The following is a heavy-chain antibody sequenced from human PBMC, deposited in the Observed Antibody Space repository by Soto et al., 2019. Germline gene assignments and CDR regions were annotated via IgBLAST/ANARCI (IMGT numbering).Heavy chain of an antibody. D-gene: IGHD1-1*01. CDR3: ARGGLEPFDH. CDR2: ISDYGRI. Sequence: TGGSLRLSWIVAVLPFGTYWLHWVRQAPGKGLVWVSRISDYGRINFADSVKDRFIISRDDARSELYLQLNDLRAEYTATYYCARGGLEPFDHLGQGALVTV. J-gene: IGHJ4*02. V-gene: IGHV3-74*01. CDR1: VLPFGTYW.